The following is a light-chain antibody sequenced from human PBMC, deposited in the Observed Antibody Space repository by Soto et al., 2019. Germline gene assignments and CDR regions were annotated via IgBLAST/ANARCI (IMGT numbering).Light chain of an antibody. Sequence: EIVLTQSPGTLSLSPGERATLSCRASQSVSSNFLAWYQQIPGQAPRLLIYGASSRATGIPDRFSGSGSGTDFTLTISRLEPEDYAVYYCHQYGSSPWPFGQGTTVEIK. CDR2: GAS. V-gene: IGKV3-20*01. CDR1: QSVSSNF. J-gene: IGKJ1*01. CDR3: HQYGSSPWP.